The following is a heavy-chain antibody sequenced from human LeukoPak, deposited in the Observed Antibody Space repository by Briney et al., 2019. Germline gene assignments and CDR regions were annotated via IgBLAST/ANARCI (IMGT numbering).Heavy chain of an antibody. CDR1: GYSISYGYY. V-gene: IGHV4-38-2*02. J-gene: IGHJ4*02. Sequence: SETLSLTCTVSGYSISYGYYWGWIRQPPGKGLEWIGSIYHSGSTYCNPSLKSRVTISVDTSKNRFSLRLSSVTAADTAVYYCARGASIAVAGIVDYWGQGTLVTVSS. D-gene: IGHD6-19*01. CDR2: IYHSGST. CDR3: ARGASIAVAGIVDY.